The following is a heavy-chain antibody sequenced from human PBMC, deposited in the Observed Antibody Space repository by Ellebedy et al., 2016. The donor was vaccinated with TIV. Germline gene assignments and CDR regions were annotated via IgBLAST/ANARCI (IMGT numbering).Heavy chain of an antibody. J-gene: IGHJ6*02. D-gene: IGHD2-2*01. CDR3: AGGCSSISCSGDYYYSMVF. CDR2: INPNSGDT. V-gene: IGHV1-2*02. Sequence: AASVKVSCKASGYTFTGYYMHWVRQAPGQGLEWMGWINPNSGDTEYAQKFQGRVTMTRDTSISTAYMELSWLRSDDTAVYYCAGGCSSISCSGDYYYSMVFWGQGTTVTVSS. CDR1: GYTFTGYY.